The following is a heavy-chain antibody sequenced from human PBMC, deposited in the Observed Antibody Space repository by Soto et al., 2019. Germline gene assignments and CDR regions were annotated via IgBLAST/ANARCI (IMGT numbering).Heavy chain of an antibody. V-gene: IGHV1-18*01. J-gene: IGHJ4*02. CDR2: ISAYNGNT. CDR3: ASNDFWSGYSVLDY. D-gene: IGHD3-3*01. Sequence: GASVKVSCKASGGTFSSYAISWVRQAPGQGLEWMGWISAYNGNTNYAQKLQGRVTMTTDTSTSTAYMELRSLRSDDTAVYYCASNDFWSGYSVLDYWGQGTLVTVSS. CDR1: GGTFSSYA.